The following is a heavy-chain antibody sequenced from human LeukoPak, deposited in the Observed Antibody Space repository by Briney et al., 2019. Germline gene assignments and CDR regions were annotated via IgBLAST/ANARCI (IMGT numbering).Heavy chain of an antibody. J-gene: IGHJ3*02. CDR2: IPHDGGSE. V-gene: IGHV3-30*03. D-gene: IGHD1-26*01. Sequence: GRSLRLSCAASGFTFSRHGMHWARQAPGKGLEWLAVIPHDGGSEYYADSVKGRFTISRDNSKNTLFLQMNSLRVDDTAVYYCARGPSGSYSGAAFDIWGQGTMVTVSS. CDR3: ARGPSGSYSGAAFDI. CDR1: GFTFSRHG.